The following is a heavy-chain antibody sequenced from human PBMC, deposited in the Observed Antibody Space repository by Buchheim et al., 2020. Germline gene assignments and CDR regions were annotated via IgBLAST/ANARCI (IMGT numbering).Heavy chain of an antibody. CDR1: GFTFSSYG. CDR3: AKDYDSSGYDVAFDI. J-gene: IGHJ3*02. CDR2: IWYDGSNK. D-gene: IGHD3-22*01. V-gene: IGHV3-33*06. Sequence: QVQLVESGGGVVQPGRSLRLSCAASGFTFSSYGMHWVRQAPGKGLEWVAVIWYDGSNKYYADSVKGRFTISRDNSKNTLYLQMNSLRAEDTAVYYCAKDYDSSGYDVAFDIWGQGT.